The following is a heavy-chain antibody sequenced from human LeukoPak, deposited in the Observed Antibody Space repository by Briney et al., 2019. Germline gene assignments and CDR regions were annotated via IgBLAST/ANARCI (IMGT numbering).Heavy chain of an antibody. J-gene: IGHJ6*03. Sequence: GGSLRLSCAASGFTFSSYSMNWVRQAPGKGLEWVSSISSSSSYIYYADSVKGRFTISRDNAKNSLYLQMNSLRAEDTAVYYCARGGRYCSGGSCYNYYYMDVWGKGTTVTISS. D-gene: IGHD2-15*01. CDR2: ISSSSSYI. CDR3: ARGGRYCSGGSCYNYYYMDV. CDR1: GFTFSSYS. V-gene: IGHV3-21*01.